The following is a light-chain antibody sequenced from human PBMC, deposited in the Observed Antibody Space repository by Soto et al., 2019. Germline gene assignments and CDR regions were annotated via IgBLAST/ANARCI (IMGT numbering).Light chain of an antibody. CDR2: WAS. CDR1: QSVLYSSNNMNY. CDR3: LQHYNTPPYS. V-gene: IGKV4-1*01. J-gene: IGKJ2*03. Sequence: DTVMTQSPDSLAVSLGERATINCKSSQSVLYSSNNMNYLSWYQQKPGQPPKLLIYWASTRESGVPDRFSGSGSGTDFTLTISSVQAEDVAVYYCLQHYNTPPYSFGHGTKLEIK.